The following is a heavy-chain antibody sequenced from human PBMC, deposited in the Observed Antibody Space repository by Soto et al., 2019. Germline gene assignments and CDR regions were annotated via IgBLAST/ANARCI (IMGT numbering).Heavy chain of an antibody. J-gene: IGHJ5*02. V-gene: IGHV4-30-4*01. CDR2: IHHSGTT. Sequence: PSETLSLTCTVSGGSISSGDYHWSWIRQPPGKGLEWIGYIHHSGTTDYNTSLFSRVVISVDTSKNQFSLEMYSVTAADTAVYYCAREVGGAAAAYNWFDPWGQGTLVTVSS. CDR3: AREVGGAAAAYNWFDP. CDR1: GGSISSGDYH. D-gene: IGHD6-13*01.